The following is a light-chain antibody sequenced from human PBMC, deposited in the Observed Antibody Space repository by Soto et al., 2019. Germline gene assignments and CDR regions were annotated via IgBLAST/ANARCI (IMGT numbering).Light chain of an antibody. Sequence: QSVLTQPASVXGSPGQSITISCTGNSRDVGANDYVSWYQQHPDKAPKLMIYEVSNRPSGVSDRFSGSKSVNTATLTISGLQAEDEADYYCSSYTGSYTHYVFGTGTKVTVL. J-gene: IGLJ1*01. V-gene: IGLV2-14*03. CDR1: SRDVGANDY. CDR2: EVS. CDR3: SSYTGSYTHYV.